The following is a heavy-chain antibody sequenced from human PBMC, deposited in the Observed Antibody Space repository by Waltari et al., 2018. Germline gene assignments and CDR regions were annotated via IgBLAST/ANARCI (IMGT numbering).Heavy chain of an antibody. CDR3: AKDHQWEVLLPIYQIDY. D-gene: IGHD1-26*01. CDR2: ISFDGSDK. V-gene: IGHV3-30*18. Sequence: QVQLVESGGGVVRPGRSLRLSCAASGFTFRSYGRHGVRQIPGKGLEWLTFISFDGSDKYYADSVKGRFTIYKDNSRNTLYLQMNSLRPEDTAVYFCAKDHQWEVLLPIYQIDYWGRGTLVTVSS. J-gene: IGHJ4*02. CDR1: GFTFRSYG.